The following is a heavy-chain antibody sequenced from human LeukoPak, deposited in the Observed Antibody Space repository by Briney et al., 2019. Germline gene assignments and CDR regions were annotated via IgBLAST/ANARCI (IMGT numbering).Heavy chain of an antibody. Sequence: GGSLRLSCAASGITFSSYAMNWVRQAPGKGLEWVSAISGSGGSTYYADSVKGRFTISRDNSKNTLYLQMNSLRAEDTDVYYCAKGSGWYAFDYWGQGTLVTVSS. CDR2: ISGSGGST. V-gene: IGHV3-23*01. J-gene: IGHJ4*02. D-gene: IGHD6-19*01. CDR3: AKGSGWYAFDY. CDR1: GITFSSYA.